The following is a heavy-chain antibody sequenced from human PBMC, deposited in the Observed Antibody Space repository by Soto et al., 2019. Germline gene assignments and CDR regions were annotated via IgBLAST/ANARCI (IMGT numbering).Heavy chain of an antibody. CDR2: IKQDGSEK. J-gene: IGHJ6*02. Sequence: EVQLVESGGGLVQPGGSLRLSCAASGFTFSTYWMSWVRQAPGKGLEWVANIKQDGSEKYYVESVRGRLTVSRDNAKSSLYLQMNGLRVEDTAVYYCATSPHRDSARVSVWGQGTTVTVSS. CDR3: ATSPHRDSARVSV. CDR1: GFTFSTYW. V-gene: IGHV3-7*01.